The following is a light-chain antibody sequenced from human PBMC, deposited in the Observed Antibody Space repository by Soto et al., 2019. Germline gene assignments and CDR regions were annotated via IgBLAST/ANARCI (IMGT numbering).Light chain of an antibody. CDR2: AAS. V-gene: IGKV1-39*01. J-gene: IGKJ5*01. CDR1: QSISSY. Sequence: DIQMTQSPSSLSASVGDRVTITCRASQSISSYLNWYQQKPGKAPMLLIYAASSLQSGVPSRFSGSGSGTDFTLTISSLQPEDFGTYYCQQSFSTWVTFGQGT. CDR3: QQSFSTWVT.